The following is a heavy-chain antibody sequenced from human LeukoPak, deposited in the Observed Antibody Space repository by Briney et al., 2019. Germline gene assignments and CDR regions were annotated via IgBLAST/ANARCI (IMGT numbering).Heavy chain of an antibody. V-gene: IGHV1-46*01. CDR3: ARHTYYDFWSGPPGAFDI. CDR1: GYTCTSYY. D-gene: IGHD3-3*01. CDR2: INPSGGST. J-gene: IGHJ3*02. Sequence: ASVKVSCKASGYTCTSYYMHWVRQAPGQGLEWMGIINPSGGSTSYAQKFQGRVTMTRDTSTSTVYMELSSLRSEDTAVYYCARHTYYDFWSGPPGAFDIWGQGTMVTVSS.